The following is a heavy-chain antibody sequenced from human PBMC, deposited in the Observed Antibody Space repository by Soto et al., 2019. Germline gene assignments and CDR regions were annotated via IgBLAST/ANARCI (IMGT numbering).Heavy chain of an antibody. CDR3: ARQRTSVVTQAYFDV. Sequence: SESWSITCAVTSDCISGRSYDWGWIRQTPGKGLEWIGSIYYSGSTYNNPSLRSRVSMSIDTSKDQFSLKLKSVTAADTALYFCARQRTSVVTQAYFDVWGPGSLVTVSS. D-gene: IGHD2-21*02. V-gene: IGHV4-39*01. CDR2: IYYSGST. J-gene: IGHJ4*02. CDR1: SDCISGRSYD.